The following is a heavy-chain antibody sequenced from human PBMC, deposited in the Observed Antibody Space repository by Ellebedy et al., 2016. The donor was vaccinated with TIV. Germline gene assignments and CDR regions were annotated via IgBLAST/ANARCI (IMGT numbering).Heavy chain of an antibody. CDR3: ARVRYTSGWYAAFDI. D-gene: IGHD6-19*01. CDR2: IDYSGDT. Sequence: MPSETLSLTCTVSGGSISSYYWSWIRQPPGKGLEWIGYIDYSGDTNYNPSLKSRVSISVDTSKNQFALKLNSVTTADTAIYYCARVRYTSGWYAAFDIWGQGTVVTVSS. J-gene: IGHJ3*02. CDR1: GGSISSYY. V-gene: IGHV4-59*01.